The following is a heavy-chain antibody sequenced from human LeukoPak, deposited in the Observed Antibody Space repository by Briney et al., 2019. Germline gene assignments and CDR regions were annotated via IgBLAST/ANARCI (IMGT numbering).Heavy chain of an antibody. CDR1: GYTFTSYY. CDR3: ARMNGGNSNFDY. CDR2: INPNSGGT. J-gene: IGHJ4*02. Sequence: ASVKVSCKASGYTFTSYYMHWVRQAPGQGLEWMGRINPNSGGTNYAQKFQGRVTMTRDTSISTAYMELSRLRSDDTAVYYCARMNGGNSNFDYWGQGTLVTVSS. D-gene: IGHD4-23*01. V-gene: IGHV1-2*06.